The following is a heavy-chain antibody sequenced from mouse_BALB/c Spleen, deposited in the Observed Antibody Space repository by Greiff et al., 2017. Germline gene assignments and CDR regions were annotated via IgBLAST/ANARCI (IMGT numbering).Heavy chain of an antibody. J-gene: IGHJ3*01. CDR2: LWAGGST. V-gene: IGHV2-9*02. CDR1: GFSLPSYG. Sequence: VKLVESGPGLVAPSQSLSITCTVSGFSLPSYGVHWVRQPPGKGLEWLGVLWAGGSTNYNSALMSRLSISKDNSKSQVFLKMNSLQTDDTAMYYCAREFITTATDWFAYWGQGTLVTVSA. D-gene: IGHD1-2*01. CDR3: AREFITTATDWFAY.